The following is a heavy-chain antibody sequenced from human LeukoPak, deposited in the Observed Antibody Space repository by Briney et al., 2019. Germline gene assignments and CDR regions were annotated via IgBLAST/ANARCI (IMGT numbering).Heavy chain of an antibody. Sequence: PGGSLRLSCAASGFTVSSNYMSWVRQAPGKGLEWVSVIYSGGSTYYADSVKGRFTISRDNAMNTLYLQMNSLRGEDTAVYYCVRGDLRLPRSTPDCWGQGTLVTVSS. CDR2: IYSGGST. D-gene: IGHD5/OR15-5a*01. J-gene: IGHJ4*02. V-gene: IGHV3-53*01. CDR3: VRGDLRLPRSTPDC. CDR1: GFTVSSNY.